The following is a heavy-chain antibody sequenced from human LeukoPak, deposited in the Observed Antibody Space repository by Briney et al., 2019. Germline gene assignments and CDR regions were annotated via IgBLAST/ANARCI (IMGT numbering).Heavy chain of an antibody. CDR1: GFTFSDYY. Sequence: GGSLRLSCAASGFTFSDYYMSWIRQAPGKGLEWVSYISSSGSTIYYADSVKGRFTISRDNAKNSLYLQMNSLRAEDTAVYYCARGNKHYYDSSHHYYYMDVWGKGTTVTVSS. V-gene: IGHV3-11*04. CDR3: ARGNKHYYDSSHHYYYMDV. D-gene: IGHD3-22*01. CDR2: ISSSGSTI. J-gene: IGHJ6*03.